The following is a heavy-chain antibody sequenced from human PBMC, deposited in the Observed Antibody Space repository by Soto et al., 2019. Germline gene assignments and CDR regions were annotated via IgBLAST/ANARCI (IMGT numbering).Heavy chain of an antibody. J-gene: IGHJ4*02. CDR3: ARGMTPPGAPAWYYFDS. V-gene: IGHV4-4*07. CDR1: GASITGTSY. Sequence: SETLSLTCXVSGASITGTSYWSWIRQPAGKGLEWIGRFSLSGTTNYNPSLRSRVTMSADVSKNQFSLRLTSVTAADTALYYCARGMTPPGAPAWYYFDSWGQGTLVTVSS. CDR2: FSLSGTT. D-gene: IGHD2-8*02.